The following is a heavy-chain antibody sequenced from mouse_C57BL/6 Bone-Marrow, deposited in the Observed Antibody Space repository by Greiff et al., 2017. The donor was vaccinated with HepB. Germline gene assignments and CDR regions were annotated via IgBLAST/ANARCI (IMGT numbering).Heavy chain of an antibody. V-gene: IGHV3-6*01. J-gene: IGHJ1*03. CDR3: AREGADFEV. D-gene: IGHD6-1*01. Sequence: VQLQQSGPGLVKPSQSLSLTCSVTGYSITSGYYWNWIRQFPGNKLEWMGYISYDGSNNYNPSLKNRISITRDTSKNQFVLKLNSVTTEDTATYYCAREGADFEVWGTGTTVTVSS. CDR1: GYSITSGYY. CDR2: ISYDGSN.